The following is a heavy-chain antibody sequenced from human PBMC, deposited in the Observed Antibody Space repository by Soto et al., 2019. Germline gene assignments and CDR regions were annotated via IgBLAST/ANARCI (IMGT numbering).Heavy chain of an antibody. Sequence: ASVKVSFKASGHSFTKYGTKWVRQAPGQGLEGMGWISDDSGDNGYTNYAQKLQGRVTMTTDTSTSTAYMELRSLRSDDTAVYYCARDLPRIAVAGHDDYCGQGTLVTVSS. CDR3: ARDLPRIAVAGHDDY. CDR1: GHSFTKYG. D-gene: IGHD6-19*01. J-gene: IGHJ4*02. CDR2: ISDDSGDNGYT. V-gene: IGHV1-18*01.